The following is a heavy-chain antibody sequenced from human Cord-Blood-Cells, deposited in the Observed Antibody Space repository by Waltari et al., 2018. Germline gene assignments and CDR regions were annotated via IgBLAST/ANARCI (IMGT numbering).Heavy chain of an antibody. V-gene: IGHV1-69*06. Sequence: QLQLVQSGAEVKKPGSSVKVSCKASGGTVISYAISWVRQAPGQGLEWMGGLIPIFGTANYARKFQGRVTITADKSTSTAYMELSSLRSEDTAVYYCARAGHNWGAAFDIWGQGTMVTVSS. CDR2: LIPIFGTA. CDR3: ARAGHNWGAAFDI. D-gene: IGHD7-27*01. CDR1: GGTVISYA. J-gene: IGHJ3*02.